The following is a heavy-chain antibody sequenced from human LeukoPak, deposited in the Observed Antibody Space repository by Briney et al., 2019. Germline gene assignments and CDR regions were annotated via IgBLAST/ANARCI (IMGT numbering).Heavy chain of an antibody. D-gene: IGHD3-3*01. V-gene: IGHV3-7*01. CDR3: ARVSRSGYYGEY. CDR1: GFTFTRYW. CDR2: IKQDGSEQ. J-gene: IGHJ4*02. Sequence: PGGSLRLSCAASGFTFTRYWMAWVRQPPGKGLEWVANIKQDGSEQYHVDSVRGRFTMSRDNARSSLYLQMDSLRAEDTAVYYCARVSRSGYYGEYWGQGTPVTVSS.